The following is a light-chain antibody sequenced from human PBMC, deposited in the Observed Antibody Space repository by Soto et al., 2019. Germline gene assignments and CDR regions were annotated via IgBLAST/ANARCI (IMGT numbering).Light chain of an antibody. V-gene: IGLV2-14*01. CDR3: SSYTSSSTYV. Sequence: QSALTQPASVSGSPGQSITISCTGTSSYVGGYNYVSWYPQHPGKAPKLMIYDVTNRPSGVSYRFSGSKSGNTASLTISGLQAEDEAHYYCSSYTSSSTYVFGTGTKVTVL. J-gene: IGLJ1*01. CDR2: DVT. CDR1: SSYVGGYNY.